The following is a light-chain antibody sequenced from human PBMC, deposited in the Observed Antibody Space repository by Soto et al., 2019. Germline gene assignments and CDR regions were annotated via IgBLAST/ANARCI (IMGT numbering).Light chain of an antibody. V-gene: IGKV1-5*01. CDR3: QQYNSYSWT. Sequence: DIEMTQSPSTVSASVGDSVTITCRASQTVGRWLAWYQQRPGKAPNLLIFDASRLESGVPSRFTGSGSETDFTLTISILQPDDVAPYYCQQYNSYSWTFGQWTKVEIK. CDR1: QTVGRW. CDR2: DAS. J-gene: IGKJ1*01.